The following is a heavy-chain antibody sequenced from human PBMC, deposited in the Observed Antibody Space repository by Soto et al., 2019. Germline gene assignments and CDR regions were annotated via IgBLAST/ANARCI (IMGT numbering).Heavy chain of an antibody. V-gene: IGHV1-2*04. CDR1: GYTFTGYY. CDR2: INPNSGGT. D-gene: IGHD4-17*01. Sequence: QVQLVQSGVEVKKPGASVKVSCKASGYTFTGYYMHWVRQAPGQGLEWMGGINPNSGGTNYAQKFQGWVTMTRDPSISTAYMELSRLRSDDTAVYSCARDGATVTTSYYYYYGMDVWGKGTTVTVSS. CDR3: ARDGATVTTSYYYYYGMDV. J-gene: IGHJ6*04.